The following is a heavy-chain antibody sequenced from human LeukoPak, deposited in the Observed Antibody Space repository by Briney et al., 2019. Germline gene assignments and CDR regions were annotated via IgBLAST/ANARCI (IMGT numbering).Heavy chain of an antibody. CDR3: ARGMTAYCGGDCYPPSDFDI. J-gene: IGHJ3*02. CDR2: ISGSGGSI. D-gene: IGHD2-21*02. CDR1: GFTFSSYA. V-gene: IGHV3-23*01. Sequence: GGSLRLSCAASGFTFSSYAMSWVRQAPGKGLEWVSAISGSGGSIYYADSVKGRFTISRDNAKNSLYLQMNSLRAEDTAVYYCARGMTAYCGGDCYPPSDFDIWGQGTMVTVSS.